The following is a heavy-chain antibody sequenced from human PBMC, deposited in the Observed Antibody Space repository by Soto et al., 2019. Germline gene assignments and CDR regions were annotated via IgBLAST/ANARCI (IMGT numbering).Heavy chain of an antibody. D-gene: IGHD6-13*01. Sequence: AASVKVSCKASGYTFTGYYMHWVRQAPGQGLEWMGWINPNSGGTNYAQKFQGRVTMTRDTSISTAYMELSRLRSDDTAVYYCARDEHEYSSNWYGFDYWGQVTLVTVSS. J-gene: IGHJ4*02. CDR3: ARDEHEYSSNWYGFDY. V-gene: IGHV1-2*02. CDR1: GYTFTGYY. CDR2: INPNSGGT.